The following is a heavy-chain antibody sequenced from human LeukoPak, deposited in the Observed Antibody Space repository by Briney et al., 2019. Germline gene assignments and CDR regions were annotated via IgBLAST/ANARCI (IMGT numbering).Heavy chain of an antibody. Sequence: GGSLRLSCAASGFTFSSYGMHWVRQAPGKGLEWVALISFDGSYKKYADSVKGRYIISRDNSQNTLSLQMNSLRTEDTALYFCARDYSSSSWNILPYNWFDPWGQGTLVTVSS. CDR2: ISFDGSYK. CDR1: GFTFSSYG. V-gene: IGHV3-30*19. CDR3: ARDYSSSSWNILPYNWFDP. J-gene: IGHJ5*02. D-gene: IGHD6-13*01.